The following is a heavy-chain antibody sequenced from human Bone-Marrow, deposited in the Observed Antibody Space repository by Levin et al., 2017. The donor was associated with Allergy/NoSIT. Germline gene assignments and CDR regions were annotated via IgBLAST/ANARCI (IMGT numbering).Heavy chain of an antibody. CDR2: IWHDGGYK. CDR3: ARDRVSEGTTGTVRYFDY. Sequence: PGGSLRLSCAASGFIFSNYAIHWVRQAPGKGLEWVAVIWHDGGYKSYADSVKGRFTISRDNSKNTLYLQMNSLRAEDTAVYYCARDRVSEGTTGTVRYFDYWGQGTLVTVS. J-gene: IGHJ4*02. V-gene: IGHV3-33*01. CDR1: GFIFSNYA. D-gene: IGHD1-1*01.